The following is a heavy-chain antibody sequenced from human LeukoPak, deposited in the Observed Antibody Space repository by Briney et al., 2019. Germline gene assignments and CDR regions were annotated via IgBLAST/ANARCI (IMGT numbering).Heavy chain of an antibody. CDR1: GYTFTSYG. CDR3: ARVYYYYDSSGLDY. Sequence: ASVKVSCKASGYTFTSYGISWVRQAPGQGLEWMGWISAYNGNTNYAQKLQGRVTMTTDTSTSTAYMELRSLRSDDTAVYYCARVYYYYDSSGLDYWGQGTLVTVSS. V-gene: IGHV1-18*01. CDR2: ISAYNGNT. J-gene: IGHJ4*02. D-gene: IGHD3-22*01.